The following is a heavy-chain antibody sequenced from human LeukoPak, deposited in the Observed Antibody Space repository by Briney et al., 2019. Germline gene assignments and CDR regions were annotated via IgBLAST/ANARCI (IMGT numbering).Heavy chain of an antibody. CDR1: GYTFTSFG. V-gene: IGHV1-18*01. D-gene: IGHD6-19*01. CDR2: ISAYNGNT. Sequence: ASVKVSCKASGYTFTSFGISWVRQAPGQGLEWMGWISAYNGNTNYAQNLQGRVTMTTGTSTGTAYMDLRSLRSDDTAVYYCARDSSSGGWCQDYWGQGTLVTVSA. CDR3: ARDSSSGGWCQDY. J-gene: IGHJ4*02.